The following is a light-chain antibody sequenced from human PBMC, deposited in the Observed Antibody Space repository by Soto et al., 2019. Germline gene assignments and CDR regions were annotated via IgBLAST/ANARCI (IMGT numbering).Light chain of an antibody. J-gene: IGKJ3*01. Sequence: EIVLTQSPGTLSLSPGERATLSCRASQSVASSHLAWYRQKPGQTPRLLIYDASSRATGIPDRISGSGSGTDYTRTISRLETEDFEVYYCQQYGSAPFTIGPGTKVDIK. CDR2: DAS. V-gene: IGKV3-20*01. CDR1: QSVASSH. CDR3: QQYGSAPFT.